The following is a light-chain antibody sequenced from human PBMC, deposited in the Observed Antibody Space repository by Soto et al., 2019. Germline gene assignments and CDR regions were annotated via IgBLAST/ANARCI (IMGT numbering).Light chain of an antibody. CDR2: DAS. CDR1: QSISSW. CDR3: QQYKSYSWP. V-gene: IGKV1-5*01. J-gene: IGKJ1*01. Sequence: DGPSTHSPSTPCASVGDRVTITFPASQSISSWLAWYQQKPGKAPKLLIYDASSLESGVPSRFSGSGSGTEFTLTISSLQPDDFATYYCQQYKSYSWPFGQGTMVDIK.